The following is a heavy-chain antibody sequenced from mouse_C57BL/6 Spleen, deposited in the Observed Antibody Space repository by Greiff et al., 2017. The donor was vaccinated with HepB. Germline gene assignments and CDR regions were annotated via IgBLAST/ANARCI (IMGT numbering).Heavy chain of an antibody. J-gene: IGHJ2*01. V-gene: IGHV3-8*01. CDR3: ARGGDSSGYVGYFDY. D-gene: IGHD3-2*02. Sequence: EVHLVESGPGLAKPSQTLSLTCSVTGYSFTSDYWNWIRKFPGNKLEYMGYISNSGSTYNNPSLKSRISITRDTSKNQYYRQLNSGTTEDTATYYCARGGDSSGYVGYFDYWGQGTTLTVSS. CDR1: GYSFTSDY. CDR2: ISNSGST.